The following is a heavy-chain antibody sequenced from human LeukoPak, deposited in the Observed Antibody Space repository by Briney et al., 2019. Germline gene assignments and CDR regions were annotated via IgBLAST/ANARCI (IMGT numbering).Heavy chain of an antibody. CDR3: SQEGTVGYNAH. Sequence: SETLSLTSAVSGYSDTRGFSWGWIRQPPGKGLEWIGTISHSGTTDYKSTLDSRLTISMDTSKNLFSLRLTSVTAADTAVYYFSQEGTVGYNAHWGQGILVTVSS. V-gene: IGHV4-38-2*01. CDR2: ISHSGTT. CDR1: GYSDTRGFS. J-gene: IGHJ4*02. D-gene: IGHD3-10*01.